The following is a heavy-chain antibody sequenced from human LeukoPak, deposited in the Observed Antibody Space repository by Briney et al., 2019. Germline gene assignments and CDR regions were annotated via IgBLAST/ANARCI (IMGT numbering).Heavy chain of an antibody. CDR2: IYYSGST. D-gene: IGHD4-17*01. CDR3: ARSTNGDYDY. CDR1: GGSISSGGYY. Sequence: SETLSLTCTVSGGSISSGGYYWSWIRQHPGKGLEWIGYIYYSGSTYYNPSLKSRVTISVDTSKNQFSLKLSSVTAADTAVYYCARSTNGDYDYWGQGGMVGVSS. V-gene: IGHV4-31*03. J-gene: IGHJ4*02.